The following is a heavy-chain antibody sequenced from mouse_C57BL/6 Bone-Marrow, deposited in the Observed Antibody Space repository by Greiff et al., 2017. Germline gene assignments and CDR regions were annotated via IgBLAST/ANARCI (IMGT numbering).Heavy chain of an antibody. CDR3: ARKEVYYDYFDY. Sequence: QVQLLQSGPGLVQPSQSLSITCTVSGFSLTSYGVYWVRQSPGKGLEWLGVIWSGGSTDYNAAFLSGLSISKDNSKSQVFFKMNSLQANDTAIYYCARKEVYYDYFDYWGQGTTLTGSS. V-gene: IGHV2-2*02. CDR1: GFSLTSYG. D-gene: IGHD2-4*01. J-gene: IGHJ2*01. CDR2: IWSGGST.